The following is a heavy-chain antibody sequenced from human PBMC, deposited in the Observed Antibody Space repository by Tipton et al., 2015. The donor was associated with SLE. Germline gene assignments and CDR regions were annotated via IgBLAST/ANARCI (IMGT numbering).Heavy chain of an antibody. D-gene: IGHD2-15*01. CDR2: IYYSGST. CDR3: ARGGESCDY. Sequence: TLSLTCTVSGGSISSGSYYWSWIRQPPGKGLEWIGYIYYSGSTNYNPSLKSRVTISVDTSKNQFSLKLSSVTAADTAVYYCARGGESCDYWGQGTLVTVSS. CDR1: GGSISSGSYY. J-gene: IGHJ4*02. V-gene: IGHV4-61*01.